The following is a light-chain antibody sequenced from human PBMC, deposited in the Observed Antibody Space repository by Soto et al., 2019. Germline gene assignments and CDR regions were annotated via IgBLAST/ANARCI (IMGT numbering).Light chain of an antibody. V-gene: IGLV4-69*01. J-gene: IGLJ2*01. CDR2: LNSDGSH. CDR1: SGHSSYA. Sequence: QPVLTQSPSASASLGASVKLTCTLSSGHSSYAIAWHQQQPEKGPRYLMKLNSDGSHSKGDGIPDRFSGSSSGAERYLTISSLKSDDEADYYCQTWASGIVVFGGGTQLTVL. CDR3: QTWASGIVV.